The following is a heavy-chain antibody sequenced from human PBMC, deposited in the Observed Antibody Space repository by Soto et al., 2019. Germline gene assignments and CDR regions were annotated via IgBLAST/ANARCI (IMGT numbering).Heavy chain of an antibody. Sequence: EVVLVESGGGLVQPDRPLRLSCEASGFNFGNYAMHWVRQVPGKGLEWVSAISWNSGQLDYADSVRGRFTISRDNGKNSLYLEMNSVITDDTVLYFCAKDKSTGEYSCYRYMVVWGRGTKVIVSS. V-gene: IGHV3-9*01. CDR3: AKDKSTGEYSCYRYMVV. CDR2: ISWNSGQL. CDR1: GFNFGNYA. J-gene: IGHJ6*03. D-gene: IGHD2-2*01.